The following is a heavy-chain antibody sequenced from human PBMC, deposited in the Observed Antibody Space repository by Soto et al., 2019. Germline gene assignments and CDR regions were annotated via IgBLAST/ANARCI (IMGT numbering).Heavy chain of an antibody. CDR2: INHSGST. V-gene: IGHV4-34*01. D-gene: IGHD5-18*01. CDR1: GFTFSSYA. Sequence: GSLRLSCAASGFTFSSYAMTWVRQAPGKGLEWIGEINHSGSTNYNPSLKSRVTISVDTSKNQFSLKLSSVTAADTAVYYCARGQVGYSYGFDYWGQGTLVTVSS. CDR3: ARGQVGYSYGFDY. J-gene: IGHJ4*02.